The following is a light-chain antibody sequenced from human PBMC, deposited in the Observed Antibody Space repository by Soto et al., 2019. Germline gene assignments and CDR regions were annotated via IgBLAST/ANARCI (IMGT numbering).Light chain of an antibody. CDR2: GNS. J-gene: IGLJ1*01. CDR3: QSYDSSLSGYV. Sequence: QSALTQPPSVSGAPGQRVTISCTGSSSNIGAGYDVHWYQQLPGTAPKLLIYGNSNRPSGVPDRFSGSKSGTSAPLAITGLQAEDEADYYCQSYDSSLSGYVFGTGTKVTVL. V-gene: IGLV1-40*01. CDR1: SSNIGAGYD.